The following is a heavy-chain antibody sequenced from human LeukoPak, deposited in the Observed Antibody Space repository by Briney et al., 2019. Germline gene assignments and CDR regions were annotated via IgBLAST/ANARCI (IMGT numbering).Heavy chain of an antibody. CDR1: GGTFSSYA. Sequence: SVKVSCKASGGTFSSYAISWVRQAPGQGLEWMGRIIPILGIENYAQKFQGRVTITADKSTSAAYMELSSLRSEDTAVYYCARSSGDIVVVPADYWGQGTLVTVSS. J-gene: IGHJ4*02. CDR3: ARSSGDIVVVPADY. CDR2: IIPILGIE. V-gene: IGHV1-69*04. D-gene: IGHD2-2*01.